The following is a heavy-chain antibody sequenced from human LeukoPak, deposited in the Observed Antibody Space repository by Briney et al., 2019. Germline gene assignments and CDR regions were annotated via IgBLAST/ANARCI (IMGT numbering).Heavy chain of an antibody. CDR1: GFTFSSYA. Sequence: GGSLRLSCAASGFTFSSYAMSWVRQAPGKGLEWVSAISGSGGSTYYADSVKGRFTISRDNSKNTLYLQMNSLRAEDTAVYYSAKASDIVVVVAASFDYWGQGTLVTVSS. CDR3: AKASDIVVVVAASFDY. J-gene: IGHJ4*02. V-gene: IGHV3-23*01. D-gene: IGHD2-15*01. CDR2: ISGSGGST.